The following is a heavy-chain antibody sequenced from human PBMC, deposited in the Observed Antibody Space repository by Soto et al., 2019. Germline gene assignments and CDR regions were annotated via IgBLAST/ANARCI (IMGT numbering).Heavy chain of an antibody. D-gene: IGHD4-17*01. CDR2: ISAYNGNT. V-gene: IGHV1-18*04. CDR3: ARDRSYGDAHYYYYYGMDV. Sequence: QVQLVQSGAEVKKPGASVKVSCKASGYTFTSYGISWVRQAPGQGLEWMGWISAYNGNTNYAQNLQGRVTMTTDTSTSTAYMELRGLRSDDTAVYYCARDRSYGDAHYYYYYGMDVWGQGTTVTVSS. CDR1: GYTFTSYG. J-gene: IGHJ6*02.